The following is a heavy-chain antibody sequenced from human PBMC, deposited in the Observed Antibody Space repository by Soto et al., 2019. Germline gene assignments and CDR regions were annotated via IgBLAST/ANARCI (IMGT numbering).Heavy chain of an antibody. Sequence: PGGSLRLSCAASGFTFSSYGMHWGRQAPGKGLEWVAVISYDGSNKYYADSVKGRFTISRDNSKNTLYLQMNSLRAEDTAVYYCAKGAESYDFWSGPQPYYYMDVWGKGTTVTVSS. V-gene: IGHV3-30*18. J-gene: IGHJ6*03. CDR3: AKGAESYDFWSGPQPYYYMDV. CDR1: GFTFSSYG. D-gene: IGHD3-3*01. CDR2: ISYDGSNK.